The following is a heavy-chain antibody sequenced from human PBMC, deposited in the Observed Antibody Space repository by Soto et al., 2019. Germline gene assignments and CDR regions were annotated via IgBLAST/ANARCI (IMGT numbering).Heavy chain of an antibody. CDR2: INHSGST. CDR3: ARGPRPAEYGAKVGRYGMDV. V-gene: IGHV4-34*01. J-gene: IGHJ6*02. Sequence: SETLSLTCAVYGGSFSGYYWSWIRQPPGKGLEWIGEINHSGSTNYNPSLKSRVTISVDTSKNQFSLKLSSVTAADTAVYYCARGPRPAEYGAKVGRYGMDVWGQGTTVTVSS. D-gene: IGHD6-6*01. CDR1: GGSFSGYY.